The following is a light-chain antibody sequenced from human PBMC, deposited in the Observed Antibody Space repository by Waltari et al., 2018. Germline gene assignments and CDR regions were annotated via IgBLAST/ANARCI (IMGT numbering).Light chain of an antibody. Sequence: SYVVTQPPSVSVAPGQTARITCAGDKLGTQSVHWYQQKPGQAPVLVMYDDTDRPSGIPERFSGSSSGNTATQTIRRVEAGDEADYYSQVWDSTSDPLFGVGTKLTVL. V-gene: IGLV3-21*02. CDR1: KLGTQS. J-gene: IGLJ2*01. CDR2: DDT. CDR3: QVWDSTSDPL.